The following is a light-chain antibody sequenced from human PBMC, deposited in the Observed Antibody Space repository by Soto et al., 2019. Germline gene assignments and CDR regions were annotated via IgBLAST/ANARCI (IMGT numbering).Light chain of an antibody. CDR3: QSYDSSLSGVV. CDR2: ANN. Sequence: QSVLTQPPSVSGAPGQRVTICCTGSRSNIGARYDVHWYQQLPGTAPKLLIYANNNRPSGVPDRFSGSKTGTSASLAITGLQAEDEADYFCQSYDSSLSGVVFGGGTKVTVL. CDR1: RSNIGARYD. J-gene: IGLJ2*01. V-gene: IGLV1-40*01.